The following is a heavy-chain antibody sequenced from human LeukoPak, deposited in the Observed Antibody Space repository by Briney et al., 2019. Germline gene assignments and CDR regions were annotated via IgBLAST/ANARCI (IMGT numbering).Heavy chain of an antibody. V-gene: IGHV3-21*01. CDR1: GFTFSSYS. Sequence: PGGSLRLSCAASGFTFSSYSMNWVRQAPGKGLEWVSSISSSNSYIYYADSVKGRFTISRDNAKNSLYLQMNSLRAEDTAVYYCARPDSSGRQRFDPWGQGTLVTVSS. CDR3: ARPDSSGRQRFDP. J-gene: IGHJ5*02. CDR2: ISSSNSYI. D-gene: IGHD6-19*01.